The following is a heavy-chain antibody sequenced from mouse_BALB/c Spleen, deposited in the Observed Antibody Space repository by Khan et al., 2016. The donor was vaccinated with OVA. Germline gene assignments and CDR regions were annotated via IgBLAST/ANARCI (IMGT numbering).Heavy chain of an antibody. CDR3: TRIYRSDFDY. J-gene: IGHJ2*01. CDR1: GYSFTGYF. V-gene: IGHV1-20*02. CDR2: INPHIGET. Sequence: VQLQQSGPELVRPGASVKISCKASGYSFTGYFMNWVMRSHGKSLEWIGRINPHIGETFYNQKFKDKATLTVDESSNTAHMELRSLASEDSAVYYCTRIYRSDFDYWGQGTTLTVSS. D-gene: IGHD1-1*01.